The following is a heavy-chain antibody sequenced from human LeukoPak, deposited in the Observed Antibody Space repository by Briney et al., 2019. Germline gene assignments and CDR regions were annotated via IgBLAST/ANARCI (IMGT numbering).Heavy chain of an antibody. CDR1: GGSINSYF. Sequence: PSETLSLTRTVSGGSINSYFWSWIRQPPGKGLEWIGYIYYSGSTSYNPSLKSRVTISRDTSKNQFSLKLRSVTAADTAVYYCTSGGMVSGDFWGHGTLVTVSS. D-gene: IGHD2-8*01. CDR3: TSGGMVSGDF. CDR2: IYYSGST. V-gene: IGHV4-59*01. J-gene: IGHJ4*01.